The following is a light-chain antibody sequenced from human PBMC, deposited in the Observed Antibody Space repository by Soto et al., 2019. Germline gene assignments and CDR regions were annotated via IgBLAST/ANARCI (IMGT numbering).Light chain of an antibody. V-gene: IGLV9-49*02. Sequence: QLVLTQPPSASASLGASVTLTCTLSSGYSNYKVDWYQQRPGKGPRFVMRVGTGGIVGSKGDGIPDRFSVLGSGLNRYLTIQNIQEEDESDYHCGTDHGSGSNFVYVFGTGTKVT. J-gene: IGLJ1*01. CDR2: VGTGGIVG. CDR3: GTDHGSGSNFVYV. CDR1: SGYSNYK.